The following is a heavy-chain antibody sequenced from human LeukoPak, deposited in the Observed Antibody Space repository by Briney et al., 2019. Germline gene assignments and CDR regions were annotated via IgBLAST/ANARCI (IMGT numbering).Heavy chain of an antibody. CDR1: GFTFSSHT. CDR3: ARIRRSYGDYNWFDP. D-gene: IGHD4-17*01. CDR2: ISGGGGP. Sequence: GGSLRLSCEASGFTFSSHTMNWVRQAPGKGLQWVSSISGGGGPYYADSVKGRFTISRDNFKNTVFLQMNSLRAEDTAVYYCARIRRSYGDYNWFDPWGQGTLVTVSS. J-gene: IGHJ5*02. V-gene: IGHV3-23*01.